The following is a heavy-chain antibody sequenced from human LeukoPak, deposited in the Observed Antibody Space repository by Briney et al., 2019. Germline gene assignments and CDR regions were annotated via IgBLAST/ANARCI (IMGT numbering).Heavy chain of an antibody. Sequence: ASVKVSCKASGGTFTSYDINWVRQATGQGLEWMGWMNPNSGNTGYAQKFQGRVTITRNTSISTAYMELSSLRSEDTAVYYCATGATPEDVYGYWGQGTLVTVSS. V-gene: IGHV1-8*03. J-gene: IGHJ4*02. D-gene: IGHD3-16*01. CDR3: ATGATPEDVYGY. CDR2: MNPNSGNT. CDR1: GGTFTSYD.